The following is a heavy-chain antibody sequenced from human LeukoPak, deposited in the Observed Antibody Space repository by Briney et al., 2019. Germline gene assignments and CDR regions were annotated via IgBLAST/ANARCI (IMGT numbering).Heavy chain of an antibody. Sequence: ETLSLTCAVYGGSFSSYWMHWVRQAPGKGLVWVSRINSDGSSTSYADSVKGRFTISRDNAKNTLYLQMNSLRAEDTAVYYCARAQADFWSGPPGCHFDYWGQGTLVTVSS. CDR2: INSDGSST. V-gene: IGHV3-74*01. CDR1: GGSFSSYW. CDR3: ARAQADFWSGPPGCHFDY. D-gene: IGHD3-3*01. J-gene: IGHJ4*02.